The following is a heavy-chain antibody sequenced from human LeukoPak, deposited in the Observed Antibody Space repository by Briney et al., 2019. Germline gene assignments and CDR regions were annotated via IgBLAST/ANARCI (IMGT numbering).Heavy chain of an antibody. D-gene: IGHD7-27*01. V-gene: IGHV3-74*01. Sequence: SGGSLRLSCAASGFTFSSYWMYWVRQAPGKGLVWVSRINSDGSSTNYADSVKGRFTISRDNAKNTLYLQMNSLRAEDTAVYYCARENSNWGSDYWGQGTLVTVSS. CDR1: GFTFSSYW. J-gene: IGHJ4*02. CDR3: ARENSNWGSDY. CDR2: INSDGSST.